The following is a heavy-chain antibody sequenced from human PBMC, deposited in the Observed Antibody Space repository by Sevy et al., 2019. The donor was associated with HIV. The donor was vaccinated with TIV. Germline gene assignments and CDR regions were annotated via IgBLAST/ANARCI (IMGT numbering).Heavy chain of an antibody. Sequence: GGSLRLSCAASGFTFSSYGMHWVRQAPGKGLEWVAVISYDGSNKYYADTVKGRFTNSRDNSKNTLYLQMNSLRAEDTAVYYCAKSLGQTPLYGMDVWGQGTTVTVSS. CDR2: ISYDGSNK. D-gene: IGHD3-16*01. V-gene: IGHV3-30*18. CDR3: AKSLGQTPLYGMDV. J-gene: IGHJ6*02. CDR1: GFTFSSYG.